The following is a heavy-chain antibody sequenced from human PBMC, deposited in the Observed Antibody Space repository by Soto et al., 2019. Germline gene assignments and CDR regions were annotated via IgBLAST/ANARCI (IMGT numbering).Heavy chain of an antibody. CDR2: IYYSGST. CDR3: ARKLLRRYGMDV. D-gene: IGHD2-21*01. J-gene: IGHJ6*02. CDR1: GGSISSSSYY. V-gene: IGHV4-39*07. Sequence: PSETLSLTCTVSGGSISSSSYYWGWIRQPPGKGLEWIGSIYYSGSTYYNPSLKSRVTISVDTSKNQFSLKLSSVTAADTAVYYCARKLLRRYGMDVWGQGTTVTVSS.